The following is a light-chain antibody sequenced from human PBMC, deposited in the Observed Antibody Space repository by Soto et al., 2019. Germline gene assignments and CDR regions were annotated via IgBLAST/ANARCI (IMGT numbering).Light chain of an antibody. Sequence: DIVMTQSPLSLPVTPGEPASISCRSSQSLLHSNGYNYLDWYLQKPGQSPQLLIYLGSNRASGVPDRFSGSGSGTDFTLKISRVEAEDVGVYHCMQALQTPYTFGQGTKREIK. J-gene: IGKJ2*01. CDR3: MQALQTPYT. V-gene: IGKV2-28*01. CDR1: QSLLHSNGYNY. CDR2: LGS.